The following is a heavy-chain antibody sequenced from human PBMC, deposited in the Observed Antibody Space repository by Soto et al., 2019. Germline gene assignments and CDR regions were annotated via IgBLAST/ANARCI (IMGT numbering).Heavy chain of an antibody. CDR2: ISSTSTYI. D-gene: IGHD2-15*01. J-gene: IGHJ4*02. CDR3: ARAPPYCSGGSCHASDY. V-gene: IGHV3-21*01. Sequence: EVQLVESGGGLVKPGGSLRLSCAASGFTFSTYSLSWVRQAPGKGLEWVSSISSTSTYIDYADSVKGRFTISRDNAKNSLYLQMNGLRVEDPAVYYCARAPPYCSGGSCHASDYWGQGALVTVSS. CDR1: GFTFSTYS.